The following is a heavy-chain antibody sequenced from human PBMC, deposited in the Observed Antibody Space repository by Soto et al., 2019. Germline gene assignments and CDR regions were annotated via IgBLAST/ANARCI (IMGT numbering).Heavy chain of an antibody. J-gene: IGHJ4*02. CDR2: MSYDGVTE. V-gene: IGHV3-30-3*01. D-gene: IGHD6-19*01. CDR3: ARDGGSVAGTDYFDY. Sequence: QVQLVESGGGVVQPGRSLRLSCAASGFTFSTNVLHWVRQAPGKGLEWVAVMSYDGVTEYYADSVQGRCTISRDNSKNTLYLQMNGLRPEDTAVYYCARDGGSVAGTDYFDYWGQGTLVTVSS. CDR1: GFTFSTNV.